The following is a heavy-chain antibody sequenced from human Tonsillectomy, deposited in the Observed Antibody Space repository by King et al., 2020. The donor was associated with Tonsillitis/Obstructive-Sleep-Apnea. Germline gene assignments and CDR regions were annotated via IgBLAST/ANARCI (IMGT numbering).Heavy chain of an antibody. Sequence: QLVQSGAEVKKPGSSVKVSCKASGGTFSSYAISWVRQAPGQGLEWMGGIIPIFGTAYYAQKFQGRVTITADESTSTAYMELSSLRSEDTAVYYCARANGRITIFGVVTFDYWGQGTLVTVSS. CDR2: IIPIFGTA. CDR1: GGTFSSYA. CDR3: ARANGRITIFGVVTFDY. J-gene: IGHJ4*02. D-gene: IGHD3-3*01. V-gene: IGHV1-69*01.